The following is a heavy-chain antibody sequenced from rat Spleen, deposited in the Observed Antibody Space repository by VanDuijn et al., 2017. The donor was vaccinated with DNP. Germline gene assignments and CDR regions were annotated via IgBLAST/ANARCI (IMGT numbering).Heavy chain of an antibody. CDR2: IRYEGGST. J-gene: IGHJ2*01. Sequence: EVQLVGSGGGLVQPGRSLQVSCAASGFTFSNYYMAWVRQAPTKGLEWVAYIRYEGGSTKYGDSVKGQFTISRDNAKNTLYLQMNSLRSEDMATYYCARWNSGHFDYWGKGVMVPVSS. CDR1: GFTFSNYY. V-gene: IGHV5-22*01. D-gene: IGHD4-3*01. CDR3: ARWNSGHFDY.